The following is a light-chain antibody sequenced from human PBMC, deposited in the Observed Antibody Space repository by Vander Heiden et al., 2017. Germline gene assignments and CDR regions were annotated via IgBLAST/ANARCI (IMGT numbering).Light chain of an antibody. Sequence: QSALTQPRPVPGPPGQPVTIPCTGTSSDFGIHKFASWYQQHPGEATKRRMYEVSERPSGVPDRVAGNKAGKRESLTISGLEAEDEADDYCGSCADIYSIVFGGGTKLTVL. V-gene: IGLV2-11*01. J-gene: IGLJ2*01. CDR3: GSCADIYSIV. CDR2: EVS. CDR1: SSDFGIHKF.